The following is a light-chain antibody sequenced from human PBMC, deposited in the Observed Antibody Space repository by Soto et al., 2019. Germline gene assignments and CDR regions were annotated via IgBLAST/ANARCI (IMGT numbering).Light chain of an antibody. J-gene: IGKJ1*01. CDR3: QQYVSSPPT. CDR1: QSVSTNN. CDR2: GAS. V-gene: IGKV3-20*01. Sequence: EIVLTQSPGTLALSPGERATLSCRASQSVSTNNLAWYQRKPGQAPRLLIYGASSRATDIPARFSGSGSGTDFPLTITRLEPEDFAVYSCQQYVSSPPTFGQGTKVEIK.